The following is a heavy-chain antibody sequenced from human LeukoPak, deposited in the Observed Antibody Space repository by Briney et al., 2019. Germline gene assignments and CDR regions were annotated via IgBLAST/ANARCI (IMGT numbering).Heavy chain of an antibody. V-gene: IGHV4-34*01. CDR2: INHSGST. J-gene: IGHJ4*02. D-gene: IGHD2-8*02. CDR1: GGSFSGYY. Sequence: SETLSLTCAVYGGSFSGYYWNWIRQPPGKGLEWIGEINHSGSTNYKSSLKSRVTISADTSKNQFSMKLYSVTAADTAVYFCARGSGRRYFDYWGQGTLLTVSS. CDR3: ARGSGRRYFDY.